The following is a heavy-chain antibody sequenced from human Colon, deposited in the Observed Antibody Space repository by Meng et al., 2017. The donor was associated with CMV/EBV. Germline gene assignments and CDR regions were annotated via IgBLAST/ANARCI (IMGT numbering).Heavy chain of an antibody. V-gene: IGHV1-2*06. Sequence: SCKASGFTCSEYYIHWVRQGTGKGREWVGRINPISGGKTYAKKFKGRVTLTRDTSISTDYMEVGRLTSDDTAVYFCARELESGGLDYWGQGTLVTVSS. CDR1: GFTCSEYY. CDR2: INPISGGK. D-gene: IGHD3-3*01. J-gene: IGHJ4*02. CDR3: ARELESGGLDY.